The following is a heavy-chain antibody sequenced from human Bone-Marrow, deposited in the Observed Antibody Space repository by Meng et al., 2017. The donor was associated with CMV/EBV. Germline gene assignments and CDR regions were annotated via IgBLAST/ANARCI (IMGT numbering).Heavy chain of an antibody. D-gene: IGHD3-22*01. CDR2: INSDGSST. CDR3: ATIAVVVTTNL. Sequence: GESLKISCAASGFTFSSYWMHWVRQAPGKGLVWVSRINSDGSSTSYADSVKGRFTISRDNAKNTLYLQMNSLRAEDTAVYYCATIAVVVTTNLWGQGTRVTGSS. CDR1: GFTFSSYW. V-gene: IGHV3-74*01. J-gene: IGHJ5*02.